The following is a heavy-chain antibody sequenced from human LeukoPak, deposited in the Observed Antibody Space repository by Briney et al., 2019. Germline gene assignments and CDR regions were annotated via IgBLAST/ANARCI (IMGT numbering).Heavy chain of an antibody. D-gene: IGHD2-2*01. CDR3: ARDLLRRGYCSSTSCSH. J-gene: IGHJ4*02. CDR1: GFTFSRYW. V-gene: IGHV3-74*01. CDR2: INTDGRTI. Sequence: PGGSLRLSCAASGFTFSRYWMHWVRQAPGKGLVWVSRINTDGRTITYADSVKGRFTISRDNAKNTLYLQMNSLRAEDTAVYYCARDLLRRGYCSSTSCSHWGQGTLVTVSS.